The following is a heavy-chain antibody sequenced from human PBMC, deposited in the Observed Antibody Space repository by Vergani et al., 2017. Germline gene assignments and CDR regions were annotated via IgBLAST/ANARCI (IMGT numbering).Heavy chain of an antibody. CDR3: ARDRLVAGFDY. D-gene: IGHD6-19*01. CDR1: GFTFSSYG. V-gene: IGHV3-33*01. J-gene: IGHJ4*02. CDR2: IRYDGSNK. Sequence: QVQLVESGGGVVQPGRSLRLSCAASGFTFSSYGMHWVRQAPGKGLEWVAVIRYDGSNKYYADSVKGRFTISRDNSKNTLYLQMNSLRAEDTAVYYCARDRLVAGFDYWGQGTLVTVSS.